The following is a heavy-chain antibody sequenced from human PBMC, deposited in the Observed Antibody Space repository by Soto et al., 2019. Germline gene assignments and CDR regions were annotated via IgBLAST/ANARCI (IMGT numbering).Heavy chain of an antibody. CDR2: IYYSGST. D-gene: IGHD5-12*01. J-gene: IGHJ6*02. V-gene: IGHV4-31*03. CDR3: AREGGYEYYYYGMDV. CDR1: GGSISSGGYY. Sequence: PSETLSLTCTVSGGSISSGGYYWSWIRQHPGRGLEWIGYIYYSGSTYYNPSLKSRVTISVDTSKNQFSLKLSSVTAADTAVYYCAREGGYEYYYYGMDVWGQGTTVTVSS.